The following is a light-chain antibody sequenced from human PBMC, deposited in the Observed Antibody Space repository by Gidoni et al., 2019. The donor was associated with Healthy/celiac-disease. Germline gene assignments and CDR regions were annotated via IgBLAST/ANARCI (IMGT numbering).Light chain of an antibody. Sequence: IVLTQSPGTLSLSTGERATLSCRASQRVSSSYLAWYQQKPGQAPRLLIYGASRRATGIPDRFSGSGSGTDFTLTISRLEPEDFAVYYCQQYGSSPQTFGQGTKLEIK. CDR1: QRVSSSY. CDR2: GAS. CDR3: QQYGSSPQT. J-gene: IGKJ2*01. V-gene: IGKV3-20*01.